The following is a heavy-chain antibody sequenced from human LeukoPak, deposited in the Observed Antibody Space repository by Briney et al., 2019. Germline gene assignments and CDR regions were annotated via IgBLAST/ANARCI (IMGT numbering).Heavy chain of an antibody. D-gene: IGHD3-16*01. CDR2: IIPIFGTA. V-gene: IGHV1-69*06. J-gene: IGHJ4*02. CDR3: ARSRAMGEDFDY. CDR1: GGTFSSYA. Sequence: ASVKVSCKASGGTFSSYAISWVRQAPGQGLEWMGGIIPIFGTANYAQKFQGRVTITADKSTSTAYMELSSLRSEDTAMYYCARSRAMGEDFDYWGQGALVTVSS.